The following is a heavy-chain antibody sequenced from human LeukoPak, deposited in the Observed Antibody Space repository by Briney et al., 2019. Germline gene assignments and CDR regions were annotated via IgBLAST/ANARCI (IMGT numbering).Heavy chain of an antibody. J-gene: IGHJ4*02. Sequence: PGGSLRLSCAASGFTFSTYAMSWVRQAPGKGLEWVSTISGSGGTPYYADSVKGRFTISSDNSKNTLYLQMNSLRAEDTAVYYCAKEIVGASRGVDYWGQGTLVTVSS. CDR1: GFTFSTYA. D-gene: IGHD1-26*01. CDR2: ISGSGGTP. V-gene: IGHV3-23*01. CDR3: AKEIVGASRGVDY.